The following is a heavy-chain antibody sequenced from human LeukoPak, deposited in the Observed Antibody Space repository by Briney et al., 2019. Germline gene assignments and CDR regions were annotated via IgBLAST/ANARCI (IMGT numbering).Heavy chain of an antibody. J-gene: IGHJ4*02. CDR1: GFTFSSYA. V-gene: IGHV3-23*01. D-gene: IGHD6-19*01. CDR3: ACYSSGWYRSGYDY. CDR2: ISGSGGST. Sequence: GGSLRLSCAASGFTFSSYAMSWVRQAPGQGLELVSAISGSGGSTYYADSVKGRFTISRDNSKNTLYLQMNSLRAEDTAVYYCACYSSGWYRSGYDYWGQGTLVTVSS.